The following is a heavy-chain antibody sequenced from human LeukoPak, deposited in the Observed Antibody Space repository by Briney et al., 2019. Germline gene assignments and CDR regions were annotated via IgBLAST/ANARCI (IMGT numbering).Heavy chain of an antibody. V-gene: IGHV3-48*03. CDR3: ARDLSGSYYRYPSEYFQH. CDR1: GFTFSSYE. D-gene: IGHD1-26*01. J-gene: IGHJ1*01. Sequence: GGSLRLSCAASGFTFSSYEMNWVRQAPGKGLEWVSYISSSGSTIYYADSVKGRFTISRGNAKNSLYLQMNSLRAEDTAVYYCARDLSGSYYRYPSEYFQHWGQGTLVTVSS. CDR2: ISSSGSTI.